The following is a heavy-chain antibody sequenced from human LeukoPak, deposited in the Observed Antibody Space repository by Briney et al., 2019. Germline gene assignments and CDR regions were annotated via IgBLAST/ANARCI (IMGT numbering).Heavy chain of an antibody. CDR3: ARGIAATIPDFDY. CDR2: INHSGST. V-gene: IGHV4-34*01. D-gene: IGHD5-12*01. CDR1: GGSFSGYY. J-gene: IGHJ4*02. Sequence: SETLSLTCAVYGGSFSGYYWSWIRQPPGKGLEWIGEINHSGSTNYNPSLKSRVTISVDTSKNQFSLKLSSVTAADTAVYYCARGIAATIPDFDYWGQGTLVTVSS.